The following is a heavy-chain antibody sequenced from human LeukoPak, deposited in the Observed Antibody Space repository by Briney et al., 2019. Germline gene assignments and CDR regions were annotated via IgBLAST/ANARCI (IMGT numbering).Heavy chain of an antibody. CDR1: GFTFSSYA. CDR3: ARGAAYYDFWSGPCAY. J-gene: IGHJ4*02. V-gene: IGHV3-30-3*01. D-gene: IGHD3-3*01. CDR2: ISYDGSNK. Sequence: GGSLRLSCAASGFTFSSYAMHWVRQAPGKGLEWVAVISYDGSNKYYADSVKGRFTISRDNSKNTLYLQMNSLRAEDTAVYYCARGAAYYDFWSGPCAYWGQGTLVTVSS.